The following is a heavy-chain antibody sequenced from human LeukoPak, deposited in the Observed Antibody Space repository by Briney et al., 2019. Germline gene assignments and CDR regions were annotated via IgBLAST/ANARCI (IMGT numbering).Heavy chain of an antibody. V-gene: IGHV3-48*04. CDR2: ISSSSSTI. CDR1: GFTFSSYS. J-gene: IGHJ5*02. Sequence: GGSLRLSCAASGFTFSSYSMNWVRQAPGKGLEWVSYISSSSSTIYYADSVKGRFTISRDNAKNSLYLQMNSLRAEDTAVYYCARDRRALTMVGLSNWFDPWGQGTLVTVSS. CDR3: ARDRRALTMVGLSNWFDP. D-gene: IGHD4/OR15-4a*01.